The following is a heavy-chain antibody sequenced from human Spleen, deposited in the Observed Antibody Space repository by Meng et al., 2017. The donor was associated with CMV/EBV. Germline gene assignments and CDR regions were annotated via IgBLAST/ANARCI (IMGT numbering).Heavy chain of an antibody. Sequence: SLRLSCKSSGYSFTGYYVHWVRQRPGQGLEWMGWLNPSTGATTYAQSFQGRITLTRDTSINTAYMELSRLRSDDTAVYYCNLRYFDYWGQGTLVTVSS. V-gene: IGHV1-2*02. CDR1: GYSFTGYY. CDR3: NLRYFDY. J-gene: IGHJ4*02. CDR2: LNPSTGAT.